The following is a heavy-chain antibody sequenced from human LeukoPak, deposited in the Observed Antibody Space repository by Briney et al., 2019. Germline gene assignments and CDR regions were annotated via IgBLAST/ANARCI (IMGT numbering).Heavy chain of an antibody. CDR2: ISAYNGNT. D-gene: IGHD3-3*01. V-gene: IGHV1-18*01. CDR3: ARVGSYYDFWSGPTPIDY. CDR1: GYTFTSYG. Sequence: ASVKVSCKASGYTFTSYGISWVRQAAGQGLEWMGWISAYNGNTSYAQMLQGRVTMTTDTSTSTAYMELRSLRSDDTAVYYCARVGSYYDFWSGPTPIDYWGQGTLVTVSS. J-gene: IGHJ4*02.